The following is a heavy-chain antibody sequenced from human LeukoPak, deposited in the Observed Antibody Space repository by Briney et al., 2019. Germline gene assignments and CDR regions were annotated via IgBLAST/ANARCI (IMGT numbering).Heavy chain of an antibody. D-gene: IGHD3-22*01. V-gene: IGHV1-24*01. CDR2: FDPEDGET. J-gene: IGHJ4*02. CDR3: ATWYYYDSSGLIGYFDY. CDR1: GYTLTELS. Sequence: ASVTVSCKVSGYTLTELSMHWVRQAPGKGLEWMGGFDPEDGETIYAQKFQGRVTMTEDTSTDTAYMELSSLRSEDTAVYYCATWYYYDSSGLIGYFDYWGQGTLVTVSS.